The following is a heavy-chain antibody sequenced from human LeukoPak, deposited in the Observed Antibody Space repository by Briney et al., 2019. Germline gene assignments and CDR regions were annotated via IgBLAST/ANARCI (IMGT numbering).Heavy chain of an antibody. Sequence: GGSLRLFCTASGYILSRWPMLCLRQAPGKGLEWVSAISGSGGSTYYADSVKGRFTISRDNSKNTLYMQKNSLRAEDTAVYYCAKDVDAGAIRGGHFDYWGQGTLVTVSS. CDR3: AKDVDAGAIRGGHFDY. D-gene: IGHD2-15*01. J-gene: IGHJ4*02. V-gene: IGHV3-23*01. CDR2: ISGSGGST. CDR1: GYILSRWP.